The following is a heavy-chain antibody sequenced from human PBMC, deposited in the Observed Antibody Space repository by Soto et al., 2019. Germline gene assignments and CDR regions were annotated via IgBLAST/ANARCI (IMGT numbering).Heavy chain of an antibody. V-gene: IGHV1-69*02. J-gene: IGHJ4*02. CDR2: IIPILRMA. CDR1: GGTFSNYT. CDR3: ASVSGGVHFDF. D-gene: IGHD3-16*01. Sequence: QVQLVQSGAEVKKPGSSVKVSCKASGGTFSNYTISWVRQAPGQGLEWMGRIIPILRMADYAQKFQGRVTITADQTAGTAYMVLSSLRSEDTAVYSCASVSGGVHFDFWGQGTLVTVSS.